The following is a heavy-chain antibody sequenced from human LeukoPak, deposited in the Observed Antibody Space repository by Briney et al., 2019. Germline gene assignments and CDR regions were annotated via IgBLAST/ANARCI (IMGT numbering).Heavy chain of an antibody. Sequence: SETLSLTCRVSDYYINNGYYWGWIRQPPGKGLEWIGSMEWIGSIYHSGSAYYNPSLKSRVTISVDTSKNQFSLKLSSVTAADTAVYYCARGPPKGHDDSSDYYVPACFDYWGQGTLVTVSS. CDR3: ARGPPKGHDDSSDYYVPACFDY. CDR1: DYYINNGYY. CDR2: IYHSGSA. J-gene: IGHJ4*02. D-gene: IGHD3-22*01. V-gene: IGHV4-38-2*02.